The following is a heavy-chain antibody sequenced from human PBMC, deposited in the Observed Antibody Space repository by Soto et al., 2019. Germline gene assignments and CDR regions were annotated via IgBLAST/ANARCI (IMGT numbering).Heavy chain of an antibody. CDR2: ISDSGGIT. J-gene: IGHJ4*02. D-gene: IGHD3-10*01. Sequence: GGSLRLSCAASGFTFSSFAMSWVRQAPGKGLEWVSGISDSGGITIYADSVKGRFTISRDNSQNTLYLQMNSLRVEDTAVYYCAKDLWFAEFLKLGFDYWGRGTLVTVSS. CDR1: GFTFSSFA. CDR3: AKDLWFAEFLKLGFDY. V-gene: IGHV3-23*01.